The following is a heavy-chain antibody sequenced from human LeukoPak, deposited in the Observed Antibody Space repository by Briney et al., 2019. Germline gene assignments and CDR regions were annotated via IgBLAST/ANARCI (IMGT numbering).Heavy chain of an antibody. CDR3: ARLRFLEWFGGPNYYYYGMDV. CDR2: INHSGST. CDR1: GGSFRGYY. V-gene: IGHV4-34*01. J-gene: IGHJ6*02. D-gene: IGHD3-3*01. Sequence: SETLSLTCAVYGGSFRGYYWSWIRQPPGKGLEWIGEINHSGSTNYNPSLKSRVTISVDTSKNQFSLKLSSVTAADTAVYYCARLRFLEWFGGPNYYYYGMDVWGQGTTVTVSS.